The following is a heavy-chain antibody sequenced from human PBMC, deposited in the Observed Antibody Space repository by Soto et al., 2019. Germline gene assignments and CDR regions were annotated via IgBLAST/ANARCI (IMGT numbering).Heavy chain of an antibody. D-gene: IGHD1-26*01. J-gene: IGHJ5*02. V-gene: IGHV1-46*01. CDR1: GFPFSDHY. CDR3: ATDNSEQYGTPDASSWFDP. Sequence: ASVKVSCKASGFPFSDHYMHWVRQAPGQGLEWMGIISPNGDRLNYAQKFQGRVTITRDTSTSTVYMDLSGLTYDDTAVYYCATDNSEQYGTPDASSWFDPWGQGTLVTV. CDR2: ISPNGDRL.